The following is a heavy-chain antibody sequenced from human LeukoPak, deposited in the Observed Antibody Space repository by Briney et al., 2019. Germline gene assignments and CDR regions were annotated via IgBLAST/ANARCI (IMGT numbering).Heavy chain of an antibody. Sequence: ETLSLTCTASGGTISGYYWSWIRQPAGKGLEWIGRIYSSGSTNYDPSLTSRVTISVDTSKNQFSLKLSSVTAADTAVYYCARDGYGSGSAYAFDVWGQGTMVTVSS. J-gene: IGHJ3*01. D-gene: IGHD3-10*01. CDR2: IYSSGST. CDR3: ARDGYGSGSAYAFDV. CDR1: GGTISGYY. V-gene: IGHV4-4*07.